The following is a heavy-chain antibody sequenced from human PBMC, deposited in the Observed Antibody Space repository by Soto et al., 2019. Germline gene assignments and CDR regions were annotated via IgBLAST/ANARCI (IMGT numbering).Heavy chain of an antibody. CDR3: ARAGSYRYFDY. J-gene: IGHJ4*02. V-gene: IGHV4-61*08. CDR1: GGSVSSGGYY. Sequence: QVQLQESGPGLVKPSETLSLTCSVSGGSVSSGGYYWSWIRQPPGKGLEWIGCIYYSGSTDYNPSFKSRVTMLLDKSKKQFSLKLNSVTAADTAVYFCARAGSYRYFDYWGQGTLATVSS. CDR2: IYYSGST. D-gene: IGHD3-10*01.